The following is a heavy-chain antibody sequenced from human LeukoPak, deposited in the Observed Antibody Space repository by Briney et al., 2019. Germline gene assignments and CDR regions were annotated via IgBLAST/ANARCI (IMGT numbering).Heavy chain of an antibody. V-gene: IGHV4-30-4*08. CDR1: GGSISSGDYY. CDR3: ARHEVAGTDAFDI. J-gene: IGHJ3*02. CDR2: IYYSGST. D-gene: IGHD6-19*01. Sequence: SETLSLTCTVSGGSISSGDYYWSWIRQPPGKGLEWIGYIYYSGSTYYNPSLKSRVTISVDTSKNQFSLKLSSVTAADTAVYYCARHEVAGTDAFDIWGQGTMVTVSS.